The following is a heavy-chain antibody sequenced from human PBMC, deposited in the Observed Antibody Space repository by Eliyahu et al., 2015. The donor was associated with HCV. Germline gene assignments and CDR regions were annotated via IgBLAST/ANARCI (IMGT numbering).Heavy chain of an antibody. V-gene: IGHV3-23*01. CDR1: GFTFSSYA. Sequence: RLSCAASGFTFSSYAXSWVRQAPGKGLEWVSXISGSGGSTYYADSVKGRFTISRDNSKNTLYLQMNSLRAEDTAVYYCAKISGRITIFGVVKGYFDYWGQGTLVTVSS. CDR2: ISGSGGST. J-gene: IGHJ4*02. CDR3: AKISGRITIFGVVKGYFDY. D-gene: IGHD3-3*01.